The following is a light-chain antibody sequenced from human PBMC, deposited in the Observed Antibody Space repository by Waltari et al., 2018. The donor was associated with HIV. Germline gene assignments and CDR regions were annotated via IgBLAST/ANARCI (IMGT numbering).Light chain of an antibody. V-gene: IGLV1-40*01. Sequence: QSVLTQPPSVSGAPGQRVAISCIGSISNLGPGYVLHWYQQIPGAAPKLLIYHNSDRPSGVPDRFSGSKSGTSASLAITGLQAEDEADYYCQSYDSSLSAVFGGGTKLTVL. CDR1: ISNLGPGYV. CDR2: HNS. J-gene: IGLJ2*01. CDR3: QSYDSSLSAV.